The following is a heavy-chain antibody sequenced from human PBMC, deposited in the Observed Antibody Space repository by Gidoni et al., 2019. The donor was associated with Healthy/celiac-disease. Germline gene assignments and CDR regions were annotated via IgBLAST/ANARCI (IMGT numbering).Heavy chain of an antibody. V-gene: IGHV5-51*03. CDR1: EYRFTNYW. CDR2: IYPGDSDT. CDR3: VRLGGGSYWVDY. D-gene: IGHD1-26*01. Sequence: EVQLVQFGVEVKKPGESLKISCKDSEYRFTNYWIGWVRQMPGKGLEWMGIIYPGDSDTRYSPSFQGQVTISADKSTSTAYLQWTSLKASDTAMYYCVRLGGGSYWVDYWGQGTLVTVFS. J-gene: IGHJ4*02.